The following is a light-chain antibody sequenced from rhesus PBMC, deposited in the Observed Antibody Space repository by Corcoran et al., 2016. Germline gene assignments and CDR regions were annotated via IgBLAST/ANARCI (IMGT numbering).Light chain of an antibody. CDR3: QQYNNWNS. Sequence: ETVVTQSPATLSLSPGERATLSCRASQSVGSNLAWYQQKPGQAPKLLIYDASSRATGIPDRFSGSGSGTECPLTLRSLEPGDVGVYYCQQYNNWNSFGQGTKVEIK. J-gene: IGKJ2*01. V-gene: IGKV3-42*02. CDR1: QSVGSN. CDR2: DAS.